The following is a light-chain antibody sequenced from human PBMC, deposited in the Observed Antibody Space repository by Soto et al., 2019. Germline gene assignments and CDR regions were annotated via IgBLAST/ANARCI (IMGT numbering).Light chain of an antibody. J-gene: IGLJ2*01. CDR2: DVS. CDR1: SSDVGGYNY. V-gene: IGLV2-14*01. Sequence: QSALTQPASVSGSPGQSITISCTGTSSDVGGYNYVSWYQQHPDKAPKLMIYDVSSRPSGVSSRFSGSKSGNTASLTISGLQAEDEANYYCISYTSRITVVFGGGTKLTVL. CDR3: ISYTSRITVV.